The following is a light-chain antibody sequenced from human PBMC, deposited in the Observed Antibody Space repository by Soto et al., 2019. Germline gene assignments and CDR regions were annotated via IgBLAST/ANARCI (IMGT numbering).Light chain of an antibody. J-gene: IGKJ4*01. V-gene: IGKV3-11*01. CDR1: QSVSSY. CDR3: QQRS. Sequence: EIVLTQSPATLSLSPGERATLSCRASQSVSSYLAWYQQKPGQAPRLLIYDASNRATGIPARFSGSGSGTDFTLTISSLEPEDFAVYYCQQRSVGGGTKVEIE. CDR2: DAS.